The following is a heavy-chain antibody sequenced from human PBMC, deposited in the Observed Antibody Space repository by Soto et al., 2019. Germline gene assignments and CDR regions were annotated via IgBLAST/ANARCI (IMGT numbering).Heavy chain of an antibody. CDR2: INHSGST. J-gene: IGHJ6*03. Sequence: SETLSLTCAVYGGSFSGYYWSWIRQPPGKGLEWIGEINHSGSTNYNPSLKSRVTISVDTSKNQFSLKLSSVTAADTAVYYCARGYSSSWYTWNYYYYYMDVWGKGTTVTVSS. CDR1: GGSFSGYY. D-gene: IGHD6-13*01. CDR3: ARGYSSSWYTWNYYYYYMDV. V-gene: IGHV4-34*01.